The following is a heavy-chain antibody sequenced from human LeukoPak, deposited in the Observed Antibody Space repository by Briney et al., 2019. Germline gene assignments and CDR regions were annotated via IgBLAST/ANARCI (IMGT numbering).Heavy chain of an antibody. CDR2: IYTSGST. D-gene: IGHD6-19*01. J-gene: IGHJ4*02. V-gene: IGHV4-61*02. CDR3: ARGGDSSGWYADY. Sequence: SQTLSLTCTVSGSSISSGSYYWSWIRQPAGKGLEWIGRIYTSGSTNYNPSLKSRVTISVDTSKNQFSLKLSSVTAADTAVYYCARGGDSSGWYADYWGQGTLVTVSS. CDR1: GSSISSGSYY.